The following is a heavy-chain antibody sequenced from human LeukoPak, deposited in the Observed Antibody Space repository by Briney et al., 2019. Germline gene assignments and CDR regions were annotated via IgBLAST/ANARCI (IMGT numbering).Heavy chain of an antibody. V-gene: IGHV3-30*18. Sequence: GGSLRLSCAASGFTIIGYAMYWVRQAPGKGLEFVASISHDATERYRESVKGRFTISRDNSKNTLYLQMNSLRAEDTAVYYCAKRVLSGSYYRYWGQGTLVTVSS. CDR2: ISHDATE. D-gene: IGHD1-26*01. J-gene: IGHJ4*02. CDR3: AKRVLSGSYYRY. CDR1: GFTIIGYA.